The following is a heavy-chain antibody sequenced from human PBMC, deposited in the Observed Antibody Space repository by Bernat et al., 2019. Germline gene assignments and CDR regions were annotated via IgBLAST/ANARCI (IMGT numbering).Heavy chain of an antibody. Sequence: EVQLVESGGGLVQPGGSLILSCAASGFTFSSYAMSWVRQAPGKGLEWVSAISGSGGSTYYADSVKGRFTISRDNSKNTLYLQMKSLRAEDTAVYYCAKDKGAYDSSGYYDYWGQGTLVTVSS. J-gene: IGHJ4*02. CDR1: GFTFSSYA. CDR3: AKDKGAYDSSGYYDY. CDR2: ISGSGGST. V-gene: IGHV3-23*04. D-gene: IGHD3-22*01.